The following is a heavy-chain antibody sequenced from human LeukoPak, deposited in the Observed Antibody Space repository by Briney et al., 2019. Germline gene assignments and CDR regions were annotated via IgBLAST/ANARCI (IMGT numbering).Heavy chain of an antibody. CDR3: ARDQCYDDSSGYSCAFDI. CDR2: IYYSGST. V-gene: IGHV4-30-4*01. CDR1: GGSISSGDYY. J-gene: IGHJ3*02. D-gene: IGHD3-22*01. Sequence: SETLSLTCTVSGGSISSGDYYWSWIRQPPGKGLEWIVYIYYSGSTYYKSSLKSRVAMSVDTSKNQLSLKLSSVTVADTALYYCARDQCYDDSSGYSCAFDIWGQGTMVTVSS.